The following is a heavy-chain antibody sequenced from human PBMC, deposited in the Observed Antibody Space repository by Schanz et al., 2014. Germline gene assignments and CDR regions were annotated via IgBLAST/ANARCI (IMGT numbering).Heavy chain of an antibody. J-gene: IGHJ4*02. Sequence: VQLVESGGGLVQPGGSLRLSCAVSGFTVSSNHMSWVRQAPGKGLEWVSYISGTTTYTNYADSVKGRFTISRDNAKNSLYLQMNSLKTEDTAMYYCARRASCSRIGCPFDSWGQGTLVTVSS. V-gene: IGHV3-11*05. CDR3: ARRASCSRIGCPFDS. CDR2: ISGTTTYT. D-gene: IGHD2-2*01. CDR1: GFTVSSNH.